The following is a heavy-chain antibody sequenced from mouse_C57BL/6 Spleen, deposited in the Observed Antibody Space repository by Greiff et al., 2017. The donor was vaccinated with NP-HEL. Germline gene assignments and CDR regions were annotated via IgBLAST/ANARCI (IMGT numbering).Heavy chain of an antibody. V-gene: IGHV1-52*01. CDR2: IDPSDSET. CDR1: GYTFTSYW. J-gene: IGHJ1*03. Sequence: QVQLQQPGAELVRPGSSVKLSCKASGYTFTSYWMHWVKQRPIQGLEWIGNIDPSDSETHYNQKFTDKATLTVDKSSSTAYMPLSSLTSEDSAVYYCARQRVLYWYFDVWGTGTTVTVSS. CDR3: ARQRVLYWYFDV.